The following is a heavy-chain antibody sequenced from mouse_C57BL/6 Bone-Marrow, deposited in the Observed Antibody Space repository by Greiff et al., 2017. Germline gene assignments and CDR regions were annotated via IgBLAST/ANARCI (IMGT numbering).Heavy chain of an antibody. D-gene: IGHD1-1*01. J-gene: IGHJ2*01. Sequence: QVQLKQSGAELVRPGTSVKVSCKASGYAFTNYLIEWVKQRPGQGLEWIGVINPGSGGTNYNEKFKGKATLTADNSSSTAYMQLSSLTSEDSAVYFCARPSYYYGSSSFDYWGQGTTLTVSS. CDR1: GYAFTNYL. CDR3: ARPSYYYGSSSFDY. CDR2: INPGSGGT. V-gene: IGHV1-54*01.